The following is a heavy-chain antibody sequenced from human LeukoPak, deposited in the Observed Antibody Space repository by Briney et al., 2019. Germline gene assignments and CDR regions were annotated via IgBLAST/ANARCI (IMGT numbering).Heavy chain of an antibody. CDR3: ARVAYSIPYYFDY. J-gene: IGHJ4*02. D-gene: IGHD6-13*01. Sequence: GGSLRLSCAASGFTFSSYWMSWVRQAPGKGLEWVAHIKHDGSEKYYVDTVKGRFTISRDNAKNSLYLQMNSLRAEDTAVYYCARVAYSIPYYFDYWGQGTLVTVSS. CDR2: IKHDGSEK. CDR1: GFTFSSYW. V-gene: IGHV3-7*01.